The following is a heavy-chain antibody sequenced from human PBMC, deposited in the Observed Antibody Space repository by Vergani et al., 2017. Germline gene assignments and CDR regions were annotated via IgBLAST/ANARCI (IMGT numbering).Heavy chain of an antibody. CDR2: IDEYGNRA. J-gene: IGHJ5*01. Sequence: EVQLVESGEGSVQSGGSLRLSCVASGFSFNTYWMHWVRQVPGKGLMWVARIDEYGNRATYGDFETGRFTISRDNAKNTVFLQMNNLRADDAGVYYCVRTKYCTGLACNTRFDSWGQGALATVSS. D-gene: IGHD2-8*02. V-gene: IGHV3-74*03. CDR1: GFSFNTYW. CDR3: VRTKYCTGLACNTRFDS.